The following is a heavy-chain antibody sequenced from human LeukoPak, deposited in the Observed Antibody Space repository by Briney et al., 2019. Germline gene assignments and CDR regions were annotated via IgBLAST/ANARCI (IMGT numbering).Heavy chain of an antibody. CDR1: GGSFSGYY. Sequence: PSETLSLTCAVYGGSFSGYYWSWLRQPPGKGLEWIGEINHSGSTNYNPSLKSRVTISVDTSKNQFSLKLSSVTAADTAVYYRARGGRYGDYGIDYWGQGTLVTVSS. CDR3: ARGGRYGDYGIDY. CDR2: INHSGST. D-gene: IGHD4-17*01. V-gene: IGHV4-34*01. J-gene: IGHJ4*02.